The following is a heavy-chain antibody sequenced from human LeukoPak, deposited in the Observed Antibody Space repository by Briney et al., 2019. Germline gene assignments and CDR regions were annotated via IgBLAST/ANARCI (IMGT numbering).Heavy chain of an antibody. J-gene: IGHJ3*02. D-gene: IGHD5-18*01. CDR3: ARGMAAAMATWGDAFDI. Sequence: GGSLRLSCAASGFTFSTYAMSWVRQAPGKGLEWVSAIVGSGGSTYYADSVKGRFTISRDNSKNTLYLQMNGLRAEDTAVYYCARGMAAAMATWGDAFDIWGQGTMVTVSS. CDR1: GFTFSTYA. CDR2: IVGSGGST. V-gene: IGHV3-23*01.